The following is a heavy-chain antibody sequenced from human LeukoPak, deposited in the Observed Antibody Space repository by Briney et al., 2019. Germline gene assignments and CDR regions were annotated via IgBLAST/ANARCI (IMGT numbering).Heavy chain of an antibody. D-gene: IGHD6-6*01. CDR2: ISGSGGST. V-gene: IGHV3-23*01. J-gene: IGHJ4*02. CDR3: ASWFYSSSSTDY. Sequence: GGSLRLSCAASGFTFSSYAMSWVRQAPGKGLEWVSAISGSGGSTCYADSVKGRFTISRDNSKNTLYLQMNSLRAEDTAVYYCASWFYSSSSTDYWGQGTLVTVSS. CDR1: GFTFSSYA.